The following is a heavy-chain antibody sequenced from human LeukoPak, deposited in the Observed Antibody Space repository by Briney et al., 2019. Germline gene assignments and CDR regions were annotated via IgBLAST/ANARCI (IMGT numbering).Heavy chain of an antibody. CDR2: VYYTGRT. J-gene: IGHJ3*02. CDR1: ADPISTSNYY. V-gene: IGHV4-39*01. D-gene: IGHD3-16*01. CDR3: ATTPHYEGGGFDI. Sequence: SETLSLTCTVSADPISTSNYYWGWIRQPPGKGLEWIGSVYYTGRTYDNPSLKSRVTISVDTSKNQFSLKLNSVTAADTAVYYCATTPHYEGGGFDIWGQGTMVTVTS.